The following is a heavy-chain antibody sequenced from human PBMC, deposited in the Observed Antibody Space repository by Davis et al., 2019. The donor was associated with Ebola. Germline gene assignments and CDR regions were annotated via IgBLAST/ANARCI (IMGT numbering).Heavy chain of an antibody. V-gene: IGHV3-23*01. CDR1: GFTFSDYY. Sequence: PGGSLRLSCAASGFTFSDYYMSWIRQAPGKGLEWVSAISGSGGSTYYADSVKGRFTISRDNSKNTLYLQMNSLRAEDTAVYYCAKAVVIAMDYWGQGTLVTVSS. J-gene: IGHJ4*02. CDR3: AKAVVIAMDY. CDR2: ISGSGGST. D-gene: IGHD2-21*01.